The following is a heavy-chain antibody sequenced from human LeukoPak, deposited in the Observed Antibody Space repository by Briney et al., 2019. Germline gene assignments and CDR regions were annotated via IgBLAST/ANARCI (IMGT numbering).Heavy chain of an antibody. CDR1: GYTFTSYG. D-gene: IGHD6-19*01. Sequence: ASVKVSCKASGYTFTSYGISWVRQAPGQGLEWMGWISAYNGNTNYAQKLQGRVTMTTDTSTSTAYMELRSLRSDDTAVYYCAIWPGYSSGWYEGYFDYWGQGTLVTVSS. J-gene: IGHJ4*02. CDR3: AIWPGYSSGWYEGYFDY. CDR2: ISAYNGNT. V-gene: IGHV1-18*01.